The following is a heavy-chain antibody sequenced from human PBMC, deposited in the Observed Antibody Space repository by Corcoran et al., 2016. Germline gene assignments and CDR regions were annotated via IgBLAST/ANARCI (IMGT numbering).Heavy chain of an antibody. CDR1: GFTFSNAW. J-gene: IGHJ3*02. Sequence: EVQLVESGGGLVKPGGSLRLSCAAFGFTFSNAWMSWVHQAPGKGLEWVGRIKSKTDGGTTAYAAPVKGRFTISRDDSKTTLYLQMNSLKTEDTAVYYCVTEGHGFGYHSFDIWGQGTMVTVSS. CDR3: VTEGHGFGYHSFDI. V-gene: IGHV3-15*01. D-gene: IGHD5-18*01. CDR2: IKSKTDGGTT.